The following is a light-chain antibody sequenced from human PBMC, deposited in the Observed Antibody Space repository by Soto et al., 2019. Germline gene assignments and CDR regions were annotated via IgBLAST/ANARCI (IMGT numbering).Light chain of an antibody. CDR2: DAS. V-gene: IGKV3-11*01. CDR3: QQRSNWPLLT. Sequence: EIVLTQSPATLSLSPGERATLSCRASQSVSSYLAWYQQKPGQAPRLLIYDASNRATGIPARFSGSGSGTDFTLTISCLEPEDLAVYYCQQRSNWPLLTFGGGTKVDIK. J-gene: IGKJ4*01. CDR1: QSVSSY.